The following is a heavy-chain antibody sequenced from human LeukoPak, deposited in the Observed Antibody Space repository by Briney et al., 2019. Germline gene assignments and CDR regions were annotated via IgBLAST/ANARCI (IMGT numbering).Heavy chain of an antibody. CDR2: IYYSGST. CDR3: AGQGSSGWSWFDP. Sequence: SETLSLTCTVSGGSISSSSYYWGWIRQPPGKGLEWIGSIYYSGSTYYNPSLKSRVTISVDTSKNQFSLKLSSVTAADTAVYYCAGQGSSGWSWFDPWGQGTLVTVSS. D-gene: IGHD6-19*01. J-gene: IGHJ5*02. V-gene: IGHV4-39*01. CDR1: GGSISSSSYY.